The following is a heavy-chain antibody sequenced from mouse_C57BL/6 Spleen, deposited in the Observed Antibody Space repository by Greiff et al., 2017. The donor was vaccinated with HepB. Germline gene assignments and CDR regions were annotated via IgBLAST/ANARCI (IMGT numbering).Heavy chain of an antibody. CDR1: GYSITSGYY. CDR3: AKSQLLRYFDV. D-gene: IGHD1-1*01. J-gene: IGHJ1*03. Sequence: EVQLQQSGPGLVKPSQSLSLTCSVTGYSITSGYYWNWIRQFPGNKLEWMGYISYDGSNNYNPSLKNRISITRDTSKNQFFLKLNSVTTEDTATYYCAKSQLLRYFDVWGTGTTVTVSS. V-gene: IGHV3-6*01. CDR2: ISYDGSN.